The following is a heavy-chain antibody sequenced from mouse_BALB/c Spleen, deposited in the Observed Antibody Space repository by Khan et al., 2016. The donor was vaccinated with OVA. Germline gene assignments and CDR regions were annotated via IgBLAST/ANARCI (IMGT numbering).Heavy chain of an antibody. CDR3: ARSTYRYAFVY. CDR2: IIYTGYT. Sequence: EVQLQESGPSLVKPSQTLSLTCSVTGDFITSGYWNWIRKFPGNKLEYMGYIIYTGYTYYNPSLKSRISITRHTSKNQYYLQLSSVTDEDTATYYCARSTYRYAFVYWGQGTLVTVSA. CDR1: GDFITSGY. D-gene: IGHD2-12*01. V-gene: IGHV3-8*02. J-gene: IGHJ3*01.